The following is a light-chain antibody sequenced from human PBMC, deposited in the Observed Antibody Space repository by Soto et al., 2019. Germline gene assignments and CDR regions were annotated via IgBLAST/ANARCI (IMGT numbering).Light chain of an antibody. Sequence: QSALTQSASVSGSPGQSITISCTGTSNDVGGYNYVSWYQHHPGKAPKLMIYDVSNRPSGVSNRFSGAKSGNTASLSISGLLTDDEADYYCSSYTTSGTVIFGGGTKLTVL. V-gene: IGLV2-14*03. CDR2: DVS. CDR3: SSYTTSGTVI. CDR1: SNDVGGYNY. J-gene: IGLJ2*01.